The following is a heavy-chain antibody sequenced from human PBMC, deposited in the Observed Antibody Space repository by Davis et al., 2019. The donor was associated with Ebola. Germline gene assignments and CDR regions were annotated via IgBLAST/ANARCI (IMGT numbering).Heavy chain of an antibody. CDR2: LNGGGTNT. CDR3: AKDQYSVTFYNYYGMDV. V-gene: IGHV3-23*01. Sequence: GGSLRLSCAASGFTFRNYAMSWVRQTQEKGLEWVSALNGGGTNTNYADSVKGRFTISRDNSKNTLYLQMNSLRVEDTAVYYCAKDQYSVTFYNYYGMDVWGQGTTVTVSS. J-gene: IGHJ6*02. D-gene: IGHD1-26*01. CDR1: GFTFRNYA.